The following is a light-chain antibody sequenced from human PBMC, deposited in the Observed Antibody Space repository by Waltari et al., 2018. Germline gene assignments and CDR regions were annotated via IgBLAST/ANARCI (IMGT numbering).Light chain of an antibody. V-gene: IGLV3-1*01. Sequence: SYELTQPTSVSVSPGQTATISCSGDELGQKYVCWYQHKPGQSPVLVIYQDVKRPSGIPERFSGSTSGDTATLTIRGTQAVDEADYYCQAWDSFTDVMFGGGTKLTDL. CDR2: QDV. J-gene: IGLJ3*02. CDR3: QAWDSFTDVM. CDR1: ELGQKY.